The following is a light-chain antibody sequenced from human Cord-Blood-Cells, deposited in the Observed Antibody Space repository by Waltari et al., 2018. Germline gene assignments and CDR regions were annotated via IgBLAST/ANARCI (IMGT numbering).Light chain of an antibody. CDR3: SSYTSSSTWV. CDR1: SSDVGVCTY. V-gene: IGLV2-14*03. Sequence: QSALTQPASVSGSPGPSITISCTATSSDVGVCTYVSWYQQHPGKAPKLMIYGVSNRPSGVSNRFAGSKSGNTASLTISGLQAEDEADYYCSSYTSSSTWVFGGGTKLTVL. CDR2: GVS. J-gene: IGLJ3*02.